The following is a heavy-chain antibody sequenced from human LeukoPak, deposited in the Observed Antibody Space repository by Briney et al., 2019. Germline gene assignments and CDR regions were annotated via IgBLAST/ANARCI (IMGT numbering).Heavy chain of an antibody. Sequence: TSETLSLTCTVSGGSISSYYWSWIRQPPGKGLEWIGYIYYSGSTNYNPSLKSRVTISVDTSKNQFSLKLSSVTAADTAVYYCARDLPQLDAFDIWGQGTMVTVSS. V-gene: IGHV4-59*01. D-gene: IGHD6-13*01. J-gene: IGHJ3*02. CDR1: GGSISSYY. CDR3: ARDLPQLDAFDI. CDR2: IYYSGST.